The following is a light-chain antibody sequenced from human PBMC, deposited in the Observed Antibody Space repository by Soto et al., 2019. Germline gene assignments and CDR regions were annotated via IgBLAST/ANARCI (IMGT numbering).Light chain of an antibody. CDR2: LGS. CDR3: MQALQTPT. J-gene: IGKJ4*01. Sequence: IVMTQSPLSLPVTPGEPASISCRSSQSLLHRNGYNYLDWYLQKSGQSPQLLIYLGSNRASGVPDRFSGSGSGADFTLKISRVEAEDVGVYYCMQALQTPTFGGGTKVEIK. CDR1: QSLLHRNGYNY. V-gene: IGKV2-28*01.